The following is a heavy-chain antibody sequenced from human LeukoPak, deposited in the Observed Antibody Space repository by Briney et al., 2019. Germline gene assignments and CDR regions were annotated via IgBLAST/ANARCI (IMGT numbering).Heavy chain of an antibody. Sequence: SETLSLTCTVSGGSISSYYWSWIRQPAGKGLEWIGRIYTSGSTNYNPSLKSRVTMSVDTSKNQFSLKLSSVTAADTAVYYCARDRDSSSWYGEFDYWGQGTLVTVSS. D-gene: IGHD6-13*01. CDR1: GGSISSYY. CDR3: ARDRDSSSWYGEFDY. V-gene: IGHV4-4*07. J-gene: IGHJ4*02. CDR2: IYTSGST.